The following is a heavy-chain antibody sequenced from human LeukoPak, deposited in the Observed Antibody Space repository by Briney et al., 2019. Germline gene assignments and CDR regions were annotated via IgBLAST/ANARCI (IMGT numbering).Heavy chain of an antibody. CDR3: ARDGDVPAAPFDY. D-gene: IGHD2-2*01. V-gene: IGHV1-69*05. Sequence: SVKVSCKASGGTFISFSIYWVRQARGQGLEWMGGIVPMFETTNYAQTFRGRVTITTDKSTNTAYMELNSVTSEDTAMYYCARDGDVPAAPFDYWGQGTLVTVSS. CDR1: GGTFISFS. J-gene: IGHJ4*02. CDR2: IVPMFETT.